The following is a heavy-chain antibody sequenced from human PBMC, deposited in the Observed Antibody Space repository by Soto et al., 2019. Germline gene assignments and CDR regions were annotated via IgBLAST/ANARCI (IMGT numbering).Heavy chain of an antibody. Sequence: GGSLRLSCAASGFTFSAYGIHWVRQAPGKGLEWVAVISHDGSNTNYADSVKGRFTFSRDNSKDTVYLQMNSLRAEDTAVYYYAKDPYYFSRSGFSVFDSWGQETLVTVS. D-gene: IGHD3-22*01. CDR2: ISHDGSNT. J-gene: IGHJ4*02. V-gene: IGHV3-30*18. CDR1: GFTFSAYG. CDR3: AKDPYYFSRSGFSVFDS.